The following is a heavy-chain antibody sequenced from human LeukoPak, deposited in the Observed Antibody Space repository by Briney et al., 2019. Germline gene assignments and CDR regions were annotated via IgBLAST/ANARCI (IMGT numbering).Heavy chain of an antibody. CDR2: INSDGSST. J-gene: IGHJ6*03. Sequence: GGSLRLSCAASGFTFSSYWMHWVRQAPGKGLVWVSRINSDGSSTSYADSVKGRFTISRDNAKNTLYLQMNSLRAEDMAVYYCAVGATNYYMDVGGKGTTVTVSS. D-gene: IGHD1-26*01. CDR1: GFTFSSYW. CDR3: AVGATNYYMDV. V-gene: IGHV3-74*01.